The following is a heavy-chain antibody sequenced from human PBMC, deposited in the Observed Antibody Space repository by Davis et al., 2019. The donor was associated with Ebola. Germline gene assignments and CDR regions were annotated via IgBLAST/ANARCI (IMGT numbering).Heavy chain of an antibody. Sequence: PGGSLRLSCAASGFTVSNSVITWVRQAPGKGLQWVSGMDVTGVNKQYADSVKGRFTISRDTSKNTLYLQMNSLRAEDTAVYYCARDGKLITGDNYFDYWGQGTLVAVSS. CDR2: MDVTGVNK. CDR3: ARDGKLITGDNYFDY. V-gene: IGHV3-23*01. D-gene: IGHD1-20*01. J-gene: IGHJ4*02. CDR1: GFTVSNSV.